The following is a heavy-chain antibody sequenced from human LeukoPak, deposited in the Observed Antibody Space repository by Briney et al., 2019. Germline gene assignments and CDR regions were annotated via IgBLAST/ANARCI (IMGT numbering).Heavy chain of an antibody. D-gene: IGHD3-10*01. Sequence: SVKVSCKASGGTFSSYAISWVRQAPGQGLEWMGRIIPILGIANYAQKFQGRVTITADKSTSTAYMELSSLRSEDTAVYYCARLDGSGSYYVDYWGQGTLVTVSS. CDR1: GGTFSSYA. CDR2: IIPILGIA. V-gene: IGHV1-69*04. CDR3: ARLDGSGSYYVDY. J-gene: IGHJ4*02.